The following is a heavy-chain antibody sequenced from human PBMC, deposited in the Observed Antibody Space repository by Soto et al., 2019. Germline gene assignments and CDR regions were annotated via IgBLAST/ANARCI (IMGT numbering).Heavy chain of an antibody. V-gene: IGHV3-30*14. D-gene: IGHD1-26*01. J-gene: IGHJ6*02. CDR2: ISYDGSNK. Sequence: GGSLRLSCAASGFTFISYAMHWVRQAPGKGLEWVAVISYDGSNKYYADSVKGRFTISRDNSKNTLYLQMNSLGAEDTAVYYCARDFVVGGPTINYYYGMDVWGQGTTVTVSS. CDR1: GFTFISYA. CDR3: ARDFVVGGPTINYYYGMDV.